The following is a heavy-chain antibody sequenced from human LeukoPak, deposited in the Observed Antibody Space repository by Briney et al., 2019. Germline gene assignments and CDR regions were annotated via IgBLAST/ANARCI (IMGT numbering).Heavy chain of an antibody. Sequence: GASVTVSCKASGYTFTSYSISWVRQAPGQGLEWMGWISAYNGNTNYAQKLQGRVTMTTDTSTSTAYMELRSLRSDDTAVYYCARNPSGSPRSYFDYWGQGTLVTVSS. CDR2: ISAYNGNT. CDR3: ARNPSGSPRSYFDY. V-gene: IGHV1-18*01. D-gene: IGHD1-26*01. J-gene: IGHJ4*02. CDR1: GYTFTSYS.